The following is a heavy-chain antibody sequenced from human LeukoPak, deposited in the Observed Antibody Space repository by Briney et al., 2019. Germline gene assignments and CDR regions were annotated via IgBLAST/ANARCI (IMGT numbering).Heavy chain of an antibody. V-gene: IGHV1-18*01. D-gene: IGHD4-17*01. CDR2: ISAYNGNT. J-gene: IGHJ4*02. CDR1: GYSFTSYG. Sequence: ASVKVSCKASGYSFTSYGISWIRQAPGQGLEWMGWISAYNGNTNYAQKLQGRVTMTTDTSTSTAYMELRSLTSGDTGVYYCARLYGDHVDYWGQGTLITVSS. CDR3: ARLYGDHVDY.